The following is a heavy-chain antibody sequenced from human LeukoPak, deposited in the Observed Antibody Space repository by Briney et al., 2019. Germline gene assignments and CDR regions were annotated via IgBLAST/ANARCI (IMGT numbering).Heavy chain of an antibody. D-gene: IGHD6-6*01. Sequence: ASVKVSCKASGYTFIDYYVHWVRQAPGQGLEWMGWINPNTGGTNFAQKFQGRVAMTRDTSISTAYMELSRLRSDDTAVYYCATAKVRAARSYYYYYYGMDVWGQGTTVTVSS. CDR2: INPNTGGT. J-gene: IGHJ6*02. CDR3: ATAKVRAARSYYYYYYGMDV. V-gene: IGHV1-2*02. CDR1: GYTFIDYY.